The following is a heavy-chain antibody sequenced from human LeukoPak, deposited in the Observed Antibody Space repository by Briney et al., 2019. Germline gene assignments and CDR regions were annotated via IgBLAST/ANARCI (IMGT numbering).Heavy chain of an antibody. D-gene: IGHD6-19*01. CDR1: GYTFTCYY. CDR3: ARGVAVAAYNWFDP. V-gene: IGHV1-2*04. J-gene: IGHJ5*02. Sequence: ASVKVSCKASGYTFTCYYMHWVRQAPGQGLEWMGWINPNSGGTNYAQKFQGWVTMTRDTSISTAYMELSRLRSDDTAVYYCARGVAVAAYNWFDPWGQGTLVTVSS. CDR2: INPNSGGT.